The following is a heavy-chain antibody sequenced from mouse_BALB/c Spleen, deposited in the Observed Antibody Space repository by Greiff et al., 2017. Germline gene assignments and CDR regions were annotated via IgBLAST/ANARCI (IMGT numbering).Heavy chain of an antibody. D-gene: IGHD2-10*02. Sequence: EVQLVESGGGLVKPGGSLKLSCAASGFTFSSYAMSWVRQSPEKRLEWVAEISSGGSYTYYPDTVTGRFTISSDNAKNTLYLEMSSLRSEDTAMYYCARVYGNYGAMDYWGQGTSVTVSS. CDR3: ARVYGNYGAMDY. CDR2: ISSGGSYT. J-gene: IGHJ4*01. V-gene: IGHV5-9-4*01. CDR1: GFTFSSYA.